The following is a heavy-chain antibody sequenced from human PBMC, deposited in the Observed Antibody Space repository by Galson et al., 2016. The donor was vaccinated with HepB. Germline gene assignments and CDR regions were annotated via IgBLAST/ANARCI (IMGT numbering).Heavy chain of an antibody. CDR1: GITFSSHA. Sequence: SLRLSCAASGITFSSHAFNWVRQAPGKGLEWVSSISGIDGRPYYTASVKGRFTISRDDSKSTLYLQMNSLRAEDTALYYCAREGSGHLDFDSWGQGTLVTVSS. CDR2: ISGIDGRP. J-gene: IGHJ4*02. CDR3: AREGSGHLDFDS. V-gene: IGHV3-23*01.